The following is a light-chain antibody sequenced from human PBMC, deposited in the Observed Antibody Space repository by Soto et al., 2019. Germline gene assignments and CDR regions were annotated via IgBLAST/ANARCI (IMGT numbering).Light chain of an antibody. J-gene: IGLJ1*01. CDR3: SSYTTGTLEGV. V-gene: IGLV2-14*03. CDR1: SSDVGAYNH. CDR2: DVT. Sequence: QSALTQPASVSGSPGQSITISCTGTSSDVGAYNHVSWYQQYPGKAPKVLIYDVTNRPSGVSNRFSGSKSGNTASLTISGLQAEGEADYYCSSYTTGTLEGVFGTGTKLTVL.